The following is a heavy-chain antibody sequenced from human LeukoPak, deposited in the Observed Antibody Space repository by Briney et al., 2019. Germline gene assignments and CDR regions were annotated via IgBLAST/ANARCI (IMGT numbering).Heavy chain of an antibody. J-gene: IGHJ6*03. CDR1: GFTIRTYW. V-gene: IGHV3-7*01. CDR3: ARSVSSSGYNYYNYMDV. Sequence: PGGSLRLSCAASGFTIRTYWMNWVRQAPGKGLEWVANMNQDGSEIYYVDSVRGRFTLSRDNAKNSLYLQMNSLKAEDAALYYCARSVSSSGYNYYNYMDVWGRGTTVTVSS. D-gene: IGHD6-6*01. CDR2: MNQDGSEI.